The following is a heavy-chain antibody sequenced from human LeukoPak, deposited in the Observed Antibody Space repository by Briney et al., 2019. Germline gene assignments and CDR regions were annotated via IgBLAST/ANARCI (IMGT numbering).Heavy chain of an antibody. V-gene: IGHV3-64*01. CDR3: ASFTSFDY. CDR1: GFTFSSYA. Sequence: GGSLRLSCAASGFTFSSYAMHWVRQAPGKGLEYVSAISSNGGSTYYANSVKGRFTISRDNSKNTLYLQMGSLRAEDMAVYYCASFTSFDYWGQGTLVTVSS. CDR2: ISSNGGST. D-gene: IGHD3-3*01. J-gene: IGHJ4*02.